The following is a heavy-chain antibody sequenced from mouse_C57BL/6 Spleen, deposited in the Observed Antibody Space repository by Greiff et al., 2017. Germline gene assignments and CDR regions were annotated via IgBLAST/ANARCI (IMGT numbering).Heavy chain of an antibody. V-gene: IGHV5-17*01. CDR2: ISSGSSTI. CDR3: ARPRYYGSSEGFDY. J-gene: IGHJ2*01. CDR1: GFTFSDYG. Sequence: EVKLMESGGGLVKPGGSLKLSCAASGFTFSDYGMHWVRQAPEKGLEWVAYISSGSSTIYYADTVKGRFTISRDNAKNTLFLQMTSLRSEDTAMYYCARPRYYGSSEGFDYWGQGTTLTVSS. D-gene: IGHD1-1*01.